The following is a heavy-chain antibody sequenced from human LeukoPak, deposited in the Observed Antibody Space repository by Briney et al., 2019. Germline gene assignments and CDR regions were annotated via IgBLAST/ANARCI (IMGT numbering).Heavy chain of an antibody. D-gene: IGHD2-2*01. CDR2: INPNSGGT. CDR1: GYTFTGYY. V-gene: IGHV1-2*06. Sequence: ASVKVSCKASGYTFTGYYMHWVRQAPGQGLERMGRINPNSGGTNYAQKFQGRVTMTRDTSISTAYMELSRLRSDDTAVYYCASWDIVVVPAATFDYWGQGTLVTVSS. J-gene: IGHJ4*02. CDR3: ASWDIVVVPAATFDY.